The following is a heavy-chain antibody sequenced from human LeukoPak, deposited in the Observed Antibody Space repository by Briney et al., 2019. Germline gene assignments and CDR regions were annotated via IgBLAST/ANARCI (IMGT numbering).Heavy chain of an antibody. J-gene: IGHJ6*02. CDR1: GGTFSSYA. V-gene: IGHV1-69*13. D-gene: IGHD6-13*01. CDR3: AREGFGAAAGTFYYYGMDV. CDR2: IIPIFGTA. Sequence: SVKVSCKASGGTFSSYAISWVRQAPGQGLEWMGGIIPIFGTANYAQKFQGRVTITADESTSTAYMELSSLRSEDTAVYYCAREGFGAAAGTFYYYGMDVWGQGTTVTVSS.